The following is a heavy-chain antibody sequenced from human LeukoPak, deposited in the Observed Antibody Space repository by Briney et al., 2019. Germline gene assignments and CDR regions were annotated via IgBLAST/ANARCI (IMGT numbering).Heavy chain of an antibody. J-gene: IGHJ6*02. CDR2: IYYSGST. V-gene: IGHV4-61*01. CDR1: GGSLSSSSYY. Sequence: PSETLSLTCTVSGGSLSSSSYYWGWIRQPPGTGLEWIGYIYYSGSTNYNPSLKSRVTISVDTSKNQFSLKLSSVTAADTAVYYCARATMVYYYGMDVWGQGTTVTVSS. CDR3: ARATMVYYYGMDV. D-gene: IGHD3-10*01.